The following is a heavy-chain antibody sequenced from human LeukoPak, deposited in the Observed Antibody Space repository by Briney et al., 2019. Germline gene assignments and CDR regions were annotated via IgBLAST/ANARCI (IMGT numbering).Heavy chain of an antibody. CDR2: IYYSGST. V-gene: IGHV4-39*01. CDR3: ARTSYSYGPGEWFDP. Sequence: SETLSLTCTVSGGSISSSSYYWGWIRQPPGKGLEWIGSIYYSGSTYYNPSLKSRVTISVDTSKNQFSLKLSSVTAADTAVYYCARTSYSYGPGEWFDPWGQGTLVTVSS. J-gene: IGHJ5*02. CDR1: GGSISSSSYY. D-gene: IGHD5-18*01.